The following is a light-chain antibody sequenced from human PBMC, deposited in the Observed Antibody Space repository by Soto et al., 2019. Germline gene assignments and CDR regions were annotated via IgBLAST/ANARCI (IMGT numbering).Light chain of an antibody. J-gene: IGKJ1*01. CDR2: DAS. Sequence: EIVMTQSPATLSVSPGERVTLSCRASQSVRSNLAWYQHKPGQAPRLLIYDASTRATGVPASFSGSGSGTEFTLTISSLQSEDFAVYYCQHYNNWPWSFGQGTKVEIK. V-gene: IGKV3-15*01. CDR1: QSVRSN. CDR3: QHYNNWPWS.